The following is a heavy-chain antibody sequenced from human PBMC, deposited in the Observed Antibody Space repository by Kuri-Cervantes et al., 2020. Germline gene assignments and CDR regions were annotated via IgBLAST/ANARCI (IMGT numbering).Heavy chain of an antibody. V-gene: IGHV3-30*18. J-gene: IGHJ4*02. D-gene: IGHD3-22*01. Sequence: LSLTCAASGFTFNIYGMHWVRQAPGKRLEWVSVISYDGSNKYYADSVKGRFTISRDDSKNTLYLQMNSLRAEDTAVYYCAKVSSGYWLFDYWGQGTLVTVSS. CDR2: ISYDGSNK. CDR1: GFTFNIYG. CDR3: AKVSSGYWLFDY.